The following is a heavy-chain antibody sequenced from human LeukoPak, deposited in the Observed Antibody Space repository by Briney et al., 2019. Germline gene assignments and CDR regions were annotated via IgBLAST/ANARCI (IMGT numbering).Heavy chain of an antibody. Sequence: ASVKVSCKASGYTFTGYYMHWVRQAPGQGLEWMGWINPNSGGTNYAQKFQGRVTMTRDTSISTAYMELSRLRSEDTAVYYCATDGIYDSSGYYDYWGQGTLVTVSS. D-gene: IGHD3-22*01. CDR3: ATDGIYDSSGYYDY. J-gene: IGHJ4*02. CDR2: INPNSGGT. CDR1: GYTFTGYY. V-gene: IGHV1-2*02.